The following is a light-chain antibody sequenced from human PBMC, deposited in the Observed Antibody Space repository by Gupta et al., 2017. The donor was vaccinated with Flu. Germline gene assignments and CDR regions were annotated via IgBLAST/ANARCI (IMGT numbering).Light chain of an antibody. CDR3: SSHAGRVTWI. CDR1: SNDVGGSNR. J-gene: IGLJ1*01. CDR2: YVT. Sequence: SAPTQPRSVAGSPGQSVTISCTGSSNDVGGSNRVSWYQQRPGKAPKLLLYYVTERPSGVPDRFSGSKSGNTASLTISGLQADDEADYYCSSHAGRVTWIFGTGTTVTVL. V-gene: IGLV2-11*01.